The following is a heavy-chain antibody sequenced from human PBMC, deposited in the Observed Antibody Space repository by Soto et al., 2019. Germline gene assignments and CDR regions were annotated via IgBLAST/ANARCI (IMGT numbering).Heavy chain of an antibody. V-gene: IGHV3-13*01. CDR2: IGTAGDT. CDR3: ARKANYDFWSGYYLDYYYYGMDV. J-gene: IGHJ6*02. CDR1: GFTFSSYD. Sequence: PGGSLRLSCAASGFTFSSYDMHWVRQATEKGLEWVSAIGTAGDTYYPGSVKGRFTISRENAKNSLYLQMNSLRAEDTAVYYCARKANYDFWSGYYLDYYYYGMDVWGQGTTVTVSS. D-gene: IGHD3-3*01.